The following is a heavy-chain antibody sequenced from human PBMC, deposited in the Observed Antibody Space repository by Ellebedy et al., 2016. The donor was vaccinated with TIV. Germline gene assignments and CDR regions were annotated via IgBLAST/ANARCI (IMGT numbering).Heavy chain of an antibody. Sequence: AASVKVSCKASGYTFTSYAMHWVRQAPGQRLEWMGWINAGNGNTKYSQKFQGRVTITRDTSATTAYMELSSLRSEDTAVYYCARDRLTLGYCSGGSCYYFDSWGQGTLVTVSS. V-gene: IGHV1-3*01. J-gene: IGHJ4*02. CDR3: ARDRLTLGYCSGGSCYYFDS. CDR2: INAGNGNT. CDR1: GYTFTSYA. D-gene: IGHD2-15*01.